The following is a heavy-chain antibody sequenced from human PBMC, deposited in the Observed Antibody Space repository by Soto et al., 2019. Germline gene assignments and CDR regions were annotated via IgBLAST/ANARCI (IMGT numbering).Heavy chain of an antibody. D-gene: IGHD3-22*01. CDR2: IYPGDSGT. J-gene: IGHJ4*02. Sequence: GESLKISCKGSGYSFTSYWIGWVRQMPGKGLEWMGIIYPGDSGTRYSPSFQGQVTISADKSISTAYLQWSSLKAPDTAMYYCARRPYYYDSSGYYPYFDYWGQGTLVTVSS. CDR3: ARRPYYYDSSGYYPYFDY. CDR1: GYSFTSYW. V-gene: IGHV5-51*01.